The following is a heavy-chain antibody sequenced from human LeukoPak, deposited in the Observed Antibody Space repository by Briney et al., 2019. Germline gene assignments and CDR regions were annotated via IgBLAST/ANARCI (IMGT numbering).Heavy chain of an antibody. CDR2: IHYSGNT. Sequence: SETLSCTATLSGGSISRSDYVWRWVRQPPGKGLEWIGSIHYSGNTYYNPSRERRVTISLDTSHNQVSLKLSSVTAADTAVYSCARAVPNSSPTTRLPYYFDSWGQGTLVTVSS. J-gene: IGHJ4*02. D-gene: IGHD2/OR15-2a*01. V-gene: IGHV4-39*07. CDR1: GGSISRSDYV. CDR3: ARAVPNSSPTTRLPYYFDS.